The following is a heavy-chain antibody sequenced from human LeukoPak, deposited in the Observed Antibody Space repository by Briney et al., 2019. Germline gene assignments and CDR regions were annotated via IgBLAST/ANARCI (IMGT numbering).Heavy chain of an antibody. CDR1: GYTFTSYD. D-gene: IGHD3-3*01. CDR3: ARGGARYYDFWSGYYDPGFDY. CDR2: MNPNSGNT. J-gene: IGHJ4*02. Sequence: ASVKVSCKASGYTFTSYDINWVRQATGQGLEWMGWMNPNSGNTGYAQKFQGRVTMTRNTSISTAYMELSSLRSEDTAVYYCARGGARYYDFWSGYYDPGFDYWGQGTLVTVSS. V-gene: IGHV1-8*01.